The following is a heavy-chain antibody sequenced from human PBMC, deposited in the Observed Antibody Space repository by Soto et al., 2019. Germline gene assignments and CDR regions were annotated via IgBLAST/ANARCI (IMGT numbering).Heavy chain of an antibody. V-gene: IGHV3-30-3*01. CDR2: ISYDGSNK. J-gene: IGHJ4*02. CDR3: ASPAYSRGWYPFDY. CDR1: GFTFSSYA. Sequence: QVQLVESGGGVVQPGRSLRLSCAASGFTFSSYAMHWVRQAPGKGLEWVAVISYDGSNKYYADSVKGRFTISRDNSKNPLYLHMNSLRAEGTAVYYCASPAYSRGWYPFDYCGQGTLVTVSS. D-gene: IGHD6-19*01.